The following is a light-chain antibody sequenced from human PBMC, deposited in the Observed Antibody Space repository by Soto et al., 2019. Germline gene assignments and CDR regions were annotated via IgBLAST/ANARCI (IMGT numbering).Light chain of an antibody. CDR2: GAS. CDR3: QQYNNWPAT. CDR1: QSVSSN. J-gene: IGKJ1*01. Sequence: EIVMTQSPATLSVSPGERATLSCRASQSVSSNLAWYQQKPGQAPRLLIYGASTRATGIPARFSGSGSGTESTPTSSSLPSEDVAVYYRQQYNNWPATFGQGTKVEIK. V-gene: IGKV3-15*01.